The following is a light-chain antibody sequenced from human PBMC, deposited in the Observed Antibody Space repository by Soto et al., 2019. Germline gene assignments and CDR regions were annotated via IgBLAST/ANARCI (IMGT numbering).Light chain of an antibody. CDR2: GVS. Sequence: LTQSPSFLSASVGDRVTITCRASQGIGSYLAWYQQKPGQAPRVIIFGVSTRATAIPDRFSGSGSGTDFTLTISRLEPEDFALYYCQQYGNSPLTFGGGTKVEIK. CDR1: QGIGSY. J-gene: IGKJ4*01. V-gene: IGKV3-20*01. CDR3: QQYGNSPLT.